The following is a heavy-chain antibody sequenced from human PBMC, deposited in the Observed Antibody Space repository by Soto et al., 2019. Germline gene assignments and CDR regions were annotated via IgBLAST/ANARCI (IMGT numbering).Heavy chain of an antibody. Sequence: GGSLRLSCAASGFTFDDYAMHWVRQAPGKGLEWVSGISWNSGSIGYADSVKGRFTISRDNAKNSLYLQMNSLRAEDTALYYCAKDIGAAVAGTGGHDYWGQGTLVTVSS. J-gene: IGHJ4*02. CDR1: GFTFDDYA. D-gene: IGHD6-19*01. CDR2: ISWNSGSI. CDR3: AKDIGAAVAGTGGHDY. V-gene: IGHV3-9*01.